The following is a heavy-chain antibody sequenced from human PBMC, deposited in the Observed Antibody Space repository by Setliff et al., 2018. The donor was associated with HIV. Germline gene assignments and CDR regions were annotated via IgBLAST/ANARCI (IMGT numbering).Heavy chain of an antibody. CDR2: IWYDGSNK. V-gene: IGHV3-33*08. Sequence: PGGSLRLSCAASGFTFSTYAMTWVRQAPGKGLEWVAVIWYDGSNKYYADSVKGRFTISRDNAKNSLYLQMNSLGAEDTAVYYCARGRRVSSNYYYYYYMDVWGKGTTVTVSS. J-gene: IGHJ6*03. D-gene: IGHD2-2*01. CDR3: ARGRRVSSNYYYYYYMDV. CDR1: GFTFSTYA.